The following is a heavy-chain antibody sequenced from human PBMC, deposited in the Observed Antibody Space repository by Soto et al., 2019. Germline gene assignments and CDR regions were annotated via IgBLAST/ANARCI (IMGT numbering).Heavy chain of an antibody. V-gene: IGHV1-3*01. J-gene: IGHJ5*02. CDR1: GYTFTFYG. CDR2: INAANGDT. D-gene: IGHD6-13*01. Sequence: PVKASCNASGYTFTFYGINWLCQALGQRLEWMGWINAANGDTKYSPKFQGRVTITRDTSASTAYMELSSLRSEDTAVYYCVRRHVSATGIDWFDPWGQGTLVTVSS. CDR3: VRRHVSATGIDWFDP.